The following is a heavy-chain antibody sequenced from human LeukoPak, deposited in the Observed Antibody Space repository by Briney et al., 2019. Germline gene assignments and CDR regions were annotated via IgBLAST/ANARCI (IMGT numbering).Heavy chain of an antibody. CDR1: GFTFSSYS. Sequence: GGSLRLSCAASGFTFSSYSMNWVRQAPGKGLEWVSSISSSSSYIYYADPVKGRFTISRDNATNSLYLQMNSLRAEDTAVYYCARDPSPFDFWSGYYGYFDYWGQGTLVTVSS. V-gene: IGHV3-21*01. CDR3: ARDPSPFDFWSGYYGYFDY. J-gene: IGHJ4*02. CDR2: ISSSSSYI. D-gene: IGHD3-3*01.